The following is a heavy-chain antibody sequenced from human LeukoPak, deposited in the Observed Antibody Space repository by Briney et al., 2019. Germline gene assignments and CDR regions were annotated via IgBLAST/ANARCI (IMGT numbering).Heavy chain of an antibody. D-gene: IGHD6-19*01. CDR2: IKQDGSET. J-gene: IGHJ4*02. Sequence: GGSLRLSCAASGFTFSNYWMSWVRQAPGKGLEWVANIKQDGSETWYVDSVKGRFTISRDNAQNSLYLQMNSLRADDTAVYYCGFSSSGWAGLDYWGQGTLVTVSS. CDR3: GFSSSGWAGLDY. V-gene: IGHV3-7*01. CDR1: GFTFSNYW.